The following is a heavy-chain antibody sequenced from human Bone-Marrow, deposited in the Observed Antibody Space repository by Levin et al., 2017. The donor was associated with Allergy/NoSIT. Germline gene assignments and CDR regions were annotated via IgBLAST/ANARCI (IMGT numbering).Heavy chain of an antibody. D-gene: IGHD4-23*01. V-gene: IGHV1-18*01. CDR1: GFTFTKYG. CDR3: GRERLVNGYGMDV. J-gene: IGHJ6*02. CDR2: ISAYNGDT. Sequence: PLASVKVSCKASGFTFTKYGISWVRQAPGQGLEWMGWISAYNGDTHSALSLQDRITMTTDTSTNTAYLELRSLRSDDTAVYYCGRERLVNGYGMDVWGQGTTVTVS.